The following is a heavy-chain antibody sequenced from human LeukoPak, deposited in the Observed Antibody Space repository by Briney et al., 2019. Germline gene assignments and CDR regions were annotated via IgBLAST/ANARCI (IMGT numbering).Heavy chain of an antibody. CDR1: GFTFSSYG. V-gene: IGHV3-30*03. D-gene: IGHD6-13*01. CDR2: ISYDGSNK. CDR3: ARHVRGGTSSWYPKTYNWFDP. J-gene: IGHJ5*02. Sequence: PGRSLRLSCAASGFTFSSYGMHWVRQAPGKGLEWVAVISYDGSNKYYADSVKGRFTISRDNSKNTLYLQMNSLRAEDTAVYYCARHVRGGTSSWYPKTYNWFDPWGQGTLVTVSS.